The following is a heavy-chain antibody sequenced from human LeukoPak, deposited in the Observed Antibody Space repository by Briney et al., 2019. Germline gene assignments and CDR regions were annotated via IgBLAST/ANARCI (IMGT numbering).Heavy chain of an antibody. V-gene: IGHV1-46*01. Sequence: GASVKVSCKAFGYSLTNYYVHWVRQAPGQGLEWMGEINPSGGSTSYAQKFQGRITVTRDTYTNTVYMDLSSLRSEDTATYYCARGAPTTRIGAGRFDYWGQGSLLTVAP. D-gene: IGHD5-12*01. CDR2: INPSGGST. CDR3: ARGAPTTRIGAGRFDY. CDR1: GYSLTNYY. J-gene: IGHJ4*02.